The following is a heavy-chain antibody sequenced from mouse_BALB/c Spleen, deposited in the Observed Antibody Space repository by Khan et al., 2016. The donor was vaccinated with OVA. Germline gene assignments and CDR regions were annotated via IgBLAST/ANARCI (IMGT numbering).Heavy chain of an antibody. J-gene: IGHJ4*01. Sequence: EVQLVESGPGLVKPSQSLSLTCTVTGYSITSDYAWNWIRQFPGNKLEWMGYIRSTGGTSSNPSLKSRISITRDTSKNQFFLQLQYVTTEDTATYYGAISLYYSYGYALDCWGRGTSVTVSS. V-gene: IGHV3-2*02. CDR1: GYSITSDYA. CDR3: AISLYYSYGYALDC. D-gene: IGHD2-14*01. CDR2: IRSTGGT.